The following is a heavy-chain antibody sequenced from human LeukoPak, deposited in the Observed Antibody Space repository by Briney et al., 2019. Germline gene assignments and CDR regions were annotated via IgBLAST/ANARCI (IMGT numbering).Heavy chain of an antibody. CDR1: GYTFTGYY. J-gene: IGHJ4*02. Sequence: ASVKVSCKASGYTFTGYYMHWVRQAPGQGLEWMGRINPNSGGTNYAQKFQGRVTMTRDTSISTAYMELSRLRSDDTAVYYCAIVEDCGGDCLFDYWGQGTLVTVSS. V-gene: IGHV1-2*06. CDR2: INPNSGGT. D-gene: IGHD2-21*02. CDR3: AIVEDCGGDCLFDY.